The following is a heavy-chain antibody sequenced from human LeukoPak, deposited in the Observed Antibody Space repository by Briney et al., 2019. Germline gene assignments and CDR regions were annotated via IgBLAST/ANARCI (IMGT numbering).Heavy chain of an antibody. V-gene: IGHV3-23*01. J-gene: IGHJ4*02. CDR2: ISGSGDTT. Sequence: PGGSLRLSCAASGFTFSSYSMNWARQGPGKGLEWVSGISGSGDTTYYADSEKGRFTTSRDNFRSTLYLQMNSLTVADTAVYFCARESFKAVAGYLDYWGQGILVTVSS. D-gene: IGHD6-19*01. CDR3: ARESFKAVAGYLDY. CDR1: GFTFSSYS.